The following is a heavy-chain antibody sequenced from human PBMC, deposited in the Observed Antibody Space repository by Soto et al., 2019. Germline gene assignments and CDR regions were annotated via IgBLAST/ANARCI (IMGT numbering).Heavy chain of an antibody. Sequence: QVQLQQWGAGLLKPSETLSLTCAVYGGSFSPYFLSWIRQPPGKGLEWIGEINHRGSTNYNPSLTGPATLSVDTSNNQVCLKLTSVTAADTAVYYCAKLASGWQYYYFDFWGRGTPVTVSS. CDR1: GGSFSPYF. V-gene: IGHV4-34*01. CDR2: INHRGST. D-gene: IGHD6-19*01. J-gene: IGHJ2*01. CDR3: AKLASGWQYYYFDF.